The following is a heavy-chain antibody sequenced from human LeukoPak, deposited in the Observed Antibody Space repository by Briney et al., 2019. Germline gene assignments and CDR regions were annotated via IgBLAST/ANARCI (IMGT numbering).Heavy chain of an antibody. V-gene: IGHV3-53*01. J-gene: IGHJ4*02. D-gene: IGHD2-21*01. CDR3: AKETVAVGGFVTIDY. Sequence: GGSLRLSCAASGFTVNSNYMSWVRQAPGKGLEWVSVIYSGGGTFYADSVKGRFTISRDNSKNTLYLQMNSLRAEDTAVYYCAKETVAVGGFVTIDYWGQGTLVTVSS. CDR2: IYSGGGT. CDR1: GFTVNSNY.